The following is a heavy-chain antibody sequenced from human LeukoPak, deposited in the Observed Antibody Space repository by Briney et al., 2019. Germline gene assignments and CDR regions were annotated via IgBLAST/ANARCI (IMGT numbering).Heavy chain of an antibody. CDR3: ASSYSSGWSTGAHQSDY. D-gene: IGHD6-19*01. Sequence: GASVKVSCKASRGTFSSYAISWVRQAPGQGLEWMGGIIPIFGTANYAQKFQGRVTITTDESTSTAYMELSSLRSEDTAVYYCASSYSSGWSTGAHQSDYWGQGTLVTVSS. CDR2: IIPIFGTA. V-gene: IGHV1-69*05. CDR1: RGTFSSYA. J-gene: IGHJ4*02.